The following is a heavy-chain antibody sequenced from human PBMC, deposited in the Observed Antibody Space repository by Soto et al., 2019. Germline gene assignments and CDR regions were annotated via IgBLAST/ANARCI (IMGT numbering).Heavy chain of an antibody. CDR1: GGSISSGGYY. J-gene: IGHJ4*02. CDR3: ARMGDFVDTAMVLNFDY. V-gene: IGHV4-31*03. D-gene: IGHD5-18*01. Sequence: SETLSLTCTVSGGSISSGGYYWSWIRQHPGKGLEWIGYIYYSGSTYYNPSLKSRVTISVDTSKNQFSLKLSSVTAADTAVYYCARMGDFVDTAMVLNFDYWGQGTLVTVSS. CDR2: IYYSGST.